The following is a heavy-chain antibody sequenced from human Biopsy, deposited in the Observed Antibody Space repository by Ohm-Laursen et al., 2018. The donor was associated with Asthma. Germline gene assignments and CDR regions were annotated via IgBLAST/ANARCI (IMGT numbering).Heavy chain of an antibody. J-gene: IGHJ4*02. CDR3: ARGGYCSGVTCFPFDR. V-gene: IGHV3-23*01. CDR1: GFSFFTYG. Sequence: LRLSCTASGFSFFTYGMSWVRRAPGKGLEWVAVISDGGHSTNYADSVRGRFTVSRDDSRDTLYLHLNSLTAEDTAVYFCARGGYCSGVTCFPFDRWGQGTRVSVSS. D-gene: IGHD6-19*01. CDR2: ISDGGHST.